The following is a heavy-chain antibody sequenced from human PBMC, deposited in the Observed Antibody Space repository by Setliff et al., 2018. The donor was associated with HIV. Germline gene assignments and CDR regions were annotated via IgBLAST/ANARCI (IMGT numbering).Heavy chain of an antibody. CDR2: IYHYGSP. J-gene: IGHJ4*02. D-gene: IGHD2-15*01. V-gene: IGHV4-59*01. CDR1: GGSISGYF. Sequence: SETLSLTCTVSGGSISGYFWTWIRQSPEKGLEWIGYIYHYGSPNYNPSLQGRVTLSVDTSKNQFSLTLTSVTAADTAVYYCARGGRSDGYHIASWGQGILVTVSS. CDR3: ARGGRSDGYHIAS.